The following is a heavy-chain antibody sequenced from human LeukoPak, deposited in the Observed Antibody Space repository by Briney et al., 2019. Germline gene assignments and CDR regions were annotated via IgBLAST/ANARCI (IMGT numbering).Heavy chain of an antibody. CDR2: ISYDGSNK. CDR3: AKILTRPYYDFWSGYLHNYGMDV. V-gene: IGHV3-30*18. D-gene: IGHD3-3*01. Sequence: GSLRLSCAASGFTFSSYGLHWVRQAPGKGLEWVAVISYDGSNKYYADSVKGRFTISRDNSKNTLYLQMNSLRAEDTAVYYCAKILTRPYYDFWSGYLHNYGMDVWGQGTTVTVSS. J-gene: IGHJ6*02. CDR1: GFTFSSYG.